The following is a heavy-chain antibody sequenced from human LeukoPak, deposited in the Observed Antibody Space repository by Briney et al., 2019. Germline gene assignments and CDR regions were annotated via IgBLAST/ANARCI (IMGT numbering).Heavy chain of an antibody. CDR2: ISWDGNKK. V-gene: IGHV3-30*04. Sequence: GGSLRLSCGASGFTFRGYTMHWVRQAPGKGLQWVAVISWDGNKKFYADSVEGRFTISRDNSKNTLSLQMNSLRLEDTALYYCAREGGKSTSWGYFDYWGQGTLVTVSS. D-gene: IGHD6-13*01. CDR3: AREGGKSTSWGYFDY. CDR1: GFTFRGYT. J-gene: IGHJ4*02.